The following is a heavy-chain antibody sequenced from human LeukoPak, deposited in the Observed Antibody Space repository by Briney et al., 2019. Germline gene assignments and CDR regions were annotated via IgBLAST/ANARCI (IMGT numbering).Heavy chain of an antibody. CDR1: GFTFSSYG. D-gene: IGHD6-13*01. J-gene: IGHJ4*02. Sequence: GGSLRLSCAASGFTFSSYGIHWVRQAPGKGLEWVALIWNDGSDQYYADSVKGRFTISRDNSKNTLYLQMNSLRAEDTAVYYCARALKAYIAAAGFFDYWGQGTLVTVSS. CDR3: ARALKAYIAAAGFFDY. CDR2: IWNDGSDQ. V-gene: IGHV3-30*02.